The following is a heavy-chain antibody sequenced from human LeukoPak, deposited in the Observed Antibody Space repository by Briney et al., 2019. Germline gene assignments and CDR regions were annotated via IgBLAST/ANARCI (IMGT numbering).Heavy chain of an antibody. Sequence: GASVKVSCKASGGTFSSYAISWVRQAPGQGLEWLGGIIPILGTANYAQKFQGRVTITADKSTSTAYMELSSLRSEDTAVYYCARVIRWLQLKDYYYYMDVWGKGTTVTVSS. V-gene: IGHV1-69*10. CDR3: ARVIRWLQLKDYYYYMDV. CDR2: IIPILGTA. CDR1: GGTFSSYA. J-gene: IGHJ6*03. D-gene: IGHD5-24*01.